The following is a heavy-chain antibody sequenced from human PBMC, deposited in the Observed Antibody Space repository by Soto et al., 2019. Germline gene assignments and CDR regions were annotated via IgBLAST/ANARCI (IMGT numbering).Heavy chain of an antibody. CDR1: GFTFSSYA. Sequence: PGGSLRLSCSASGFTFSSYAMHWVRQAPGKGLEYVSAISSNGGSTYYADSVKGRFTISRDNSKNTLYLQMSSLRAEDTAVYHCVKDGGGAMSYYFDYWGQGTLVTVSS. J-gene: IGHJ4*02. V-gene: IGHV3-64D*06. D-gene: IGHD2-15*01. CDR3: VKDGGGAMSYYFDY. CDR2: ISSNGGST.